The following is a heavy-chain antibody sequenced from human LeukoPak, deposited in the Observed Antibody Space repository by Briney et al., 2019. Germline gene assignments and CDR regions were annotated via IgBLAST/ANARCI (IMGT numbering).Heavy chain of an antibody. J-gene: IGHJ6*02. CDR3: ARDGLDGDYYAGPHRNYYYYGMDV. CDR2: INHSGST. D-gene: IGHD4-17*01. CDR1: GGSFSGYY. V-gene: IGHV4-34*01. Sequence: PSETLSLTCAVYGGSFSGYYWSWIRQPPGKGLEWIGEINHSGSTNYNPSLKSRVTISVDTSKNQFSLKLSSVTAADTAVYYCARDGLDGDYYAGPHRNYYYYGMDVWGQGTTVTVSS.